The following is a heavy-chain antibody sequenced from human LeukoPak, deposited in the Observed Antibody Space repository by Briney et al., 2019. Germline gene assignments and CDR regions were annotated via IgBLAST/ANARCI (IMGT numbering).Heavy chain of an antibody. V-gene: IGHV4-59*01. J-gene: IGHJ4*02. Sequence: SETLSLTCSVSGVSISDYHWIWIRQPPAKGLEWMGYFSYSGSTRYNPSLKSRVTMSVDTSKNQFSLRVISVAAADTAVYYCARMYSGTSYYFDFWGQGTLVTVSS. CDR1: GVSISDYH. CDR2: FSYSGST. CDR3: ARMYSGTSYYFDF. D-gene: IGHD1-26*01.